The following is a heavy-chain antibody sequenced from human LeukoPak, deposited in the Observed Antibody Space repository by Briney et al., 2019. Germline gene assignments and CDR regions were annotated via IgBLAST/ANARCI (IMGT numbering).Heavy chain of an antibody. CDR2: INYSGST. CDR1: GGSFSGYY. CDR3: AGGPNYDFWSGYYTSVPEVPLDY. V-gene: IGHV4-34*01. Sequence: SETLSLTCAVYGGSFSGYYWSWIRQPPGKGLEWIGEINYSGSTNYNPSLKSRVTISVDTSKNQFSLKLSSVTAADTAVYYCAGGPNYDFWSGYYTSVPEVPLDYWGQGTLVTVSS. J-gene: IGHJ4*02. D-gene: IGHD3-3*01.